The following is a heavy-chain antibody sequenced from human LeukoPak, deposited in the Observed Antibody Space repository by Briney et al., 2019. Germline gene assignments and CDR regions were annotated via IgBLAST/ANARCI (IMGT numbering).Heavy chain of an antibody. V-gene: IGHV4-61*02. J-gene: IGHJ3*02. CDR3: ARDSLTGDAFDI. CDR1: GGSISSGSYY. Sequence: SQTLSLTCTVSGGSISSGSYYWSWIRQLAGKGLEWIGRIYTSGRTNYNPSLKSRVTISVDTSKNQFSLKLSSVTAADTAVYYCARDSLTGDAFDIWGQGTMVTVSS. CDR2: IYTSGRT. D-gene: IGHD7-27*01.